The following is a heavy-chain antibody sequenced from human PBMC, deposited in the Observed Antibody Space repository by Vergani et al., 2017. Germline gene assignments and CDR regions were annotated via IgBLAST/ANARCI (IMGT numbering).Heavy chain of an antibody. CDR1: GFTSSYYG. Sequence: QVHLVESGGGVVQPGRSLILSCVVSGFTSSYYGMHWVRQAPGKGLEWLAVISYDGTQKYYADSVKGRFTISRDNSKSTLYLQMNSLRTEDTAVYYCATKSXGTPGCQIGYFREWGQGTLVTVSS. CDR3: ATKSXGTPGCQIGYFRE. D-gene: IGHD1-1*01. J-gene: IGHJ1*01. CDR2: ISYDGTQK. V-gene: IGHV3-30*03.